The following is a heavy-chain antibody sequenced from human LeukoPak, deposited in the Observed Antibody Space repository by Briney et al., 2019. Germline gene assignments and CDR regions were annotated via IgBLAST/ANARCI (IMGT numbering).Heavy chain of an antibody. Sequence: SETLSLTCTVSGGSVSSGSYYWSWIRQPPGTGLEWIGYIYYSGSTNYNPSLKSRVTISVDTSKNQFSLKLSSVTAADTAVYYCAIRPPMVRGRFDPWGQGTLVTVSS. V-gene: IGHV4-61*01. J-gene: IGHJ5*02. CDR1: GGSVSSGSYY. CDR2: IYYSGST. D-gene: IGHD3-10*01. CDR3: AIRPPMVRGRFDP.